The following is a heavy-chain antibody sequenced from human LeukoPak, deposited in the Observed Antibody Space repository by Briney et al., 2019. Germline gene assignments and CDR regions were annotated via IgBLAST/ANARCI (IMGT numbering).Heavy chain of an antibody. V-gene: IGHV1-18*01. Sequence: ASLKVSCKASGYTFTSYGITSVRQAPGHELKCMGWISAYNGNTNYAQKLQGRVTMTTDTSMSTACMELRSLRSDDTAVYYCARWTSSGECFDIWGQGTMVTVSS. D-gene: IGHD6-19*01. J-gene: IGHJ3*02. CDR3: ARWTSSGECFDI. CDR2: ISAYNGNT. CDR1: GYTFTSYG.